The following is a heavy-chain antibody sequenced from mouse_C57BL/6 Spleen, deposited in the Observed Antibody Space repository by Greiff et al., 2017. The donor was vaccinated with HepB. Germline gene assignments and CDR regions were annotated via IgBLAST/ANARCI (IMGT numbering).Heavy chain of an antibody. CDR2: IYPGDGDT. CDR1: GYAFSSSW. CDR3: ARGGVRHEGYFDY. J-gene: IGHJ2*01. Sequence: VQLQQSGPELVKPGASVKISCKASGYAFSSSWMNWVKQRPGKGLEWIGRIYPGDGDTNYNGKFKGKATLTADKSSSTAYMQLSSLTSEDSAVYCCARGGVRHEGYFDYWGQGTTLTVSS. V-gene: IGHV1-82*01. D-gene: IGHD2-14*01.